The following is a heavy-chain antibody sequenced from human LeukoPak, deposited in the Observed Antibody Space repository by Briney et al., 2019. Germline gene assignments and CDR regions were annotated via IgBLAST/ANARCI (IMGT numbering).Heavy chain of an antibody. CDR2: ISYDGSNK. CDR1: GFTFSFYA. CDR3: AKGSFTTPDAFDI. V-gene: IGHV3-30-3*01. D-gene: IGHD3-22*01. J-gene: IGHJ3*02. Sequence: PGGSLRLSCTASGFTFSFYAMNWVRQAPGKGLEWVAVISYDGSNKYYADSVKGRFTISRDNSKNTLYLQMNSLRAEDTAVYYCAKGSFTTPDAFDIWGQGTMVTVSS.